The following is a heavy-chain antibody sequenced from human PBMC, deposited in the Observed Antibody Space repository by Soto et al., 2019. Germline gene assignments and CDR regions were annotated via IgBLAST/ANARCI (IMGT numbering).Heavy chain of an antibody. CDR2: ISWNSGSI. CDR3: AKMGLDYGDYGYFDY. CDR1: GFTFDDYA. D-gene: IGHD4-17*01. V-gene: IGHV3-9*01. Sequence: EVQLVESGGGLVQPGRSLRLSCAASGFTFDDYAMHWARQAPGKGLEWVSGISWNSGSIGYADSVKGRFTISRDNAKNSLYLQMNSLRAEDTALYYCAKMGLDYGDYGYFDYWGQGTLVTVSS. J-gene: IGHJ4*02.